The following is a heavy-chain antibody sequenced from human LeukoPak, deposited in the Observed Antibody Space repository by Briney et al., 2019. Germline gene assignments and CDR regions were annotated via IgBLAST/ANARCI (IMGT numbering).Heavy chain of an antibody. CDR3: ASSGSYKLDY. V-gene: IGHV3-48*01. D-gene: IGHD1-26*01. CDR2: ISSSSSSI. CDR1: GFTFSNYN. Sequence: GGSLRLSCAASGFTFSNYNMNWVRQAPGKGLEWVSYISSSSSSIFYADSVKGRFTISRDNAKNSLYLQMNSLRAEDTAVYYCASSGSYKLDYWGQGTLVTVSS. J-gene: IGHJ4*02.